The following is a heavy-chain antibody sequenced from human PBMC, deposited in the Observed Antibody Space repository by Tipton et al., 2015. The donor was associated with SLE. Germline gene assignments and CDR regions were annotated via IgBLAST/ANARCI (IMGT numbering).Heavy chain of an antibody. D-gene: IGHD6-13*01. CDR2: IYHRGST. J-gene: IGHJ3*02. CDR1: GDSISSTYW. V-gene: IGHV4-4*02. Sequence: TLSLTCAVSGDSISSTYWWSWVRQPPGKGLEWIGEIYHRGSTNYNPSLKSRVTMSVDKSKNQFSLRLTSLTAADTAVYYCARVVYSFSDAFDIWGQGTLVTVSS. CDR3: ARVVYSFSDAFDI.